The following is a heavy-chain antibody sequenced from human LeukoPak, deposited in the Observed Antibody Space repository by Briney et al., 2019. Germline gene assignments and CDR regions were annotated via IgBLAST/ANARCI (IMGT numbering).Heavy chain of an antibody. CDR3: ATHAPRDAHNS. J-gene: IGHJ5*02. Sequence: GESLKISCKGSGYTFTTFWIGWVRQMPGKGLEWMGIIYPGDSDTRYSPSFQGHVTISADKSSSTAFLQWRSLKASDTAMYYCATHAPRDAHNSWGQGTMVTISS. D-gene: IGHD5-24*01. V-gene: IGHV5-51*01. CDR2: IYPGDSDT. CDR1: GYTFTTFW.